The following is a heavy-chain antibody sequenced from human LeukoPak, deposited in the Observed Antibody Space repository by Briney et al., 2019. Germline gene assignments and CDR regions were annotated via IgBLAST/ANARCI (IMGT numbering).Heavy chain of an antibody. CDR2: IYPGDSDT. Sequence: GESLKISCKGSGYSFTSYWIGWGRQMPGKGLEGMGIIYPGDSDTRYSPSFQGQVTISADKSISTAYMELSSLRSEDTAVYYCARGLSADYYGSGSYYNYDYWGQGTLVTVSS. D-gene: IGHD3-10*01. J-gene: IGHJ4*02. V-gene: IGHV5-51*01. CDR1: GYSFTSYW. CDR3: ARGLSADYYGSGSYYNYDY.